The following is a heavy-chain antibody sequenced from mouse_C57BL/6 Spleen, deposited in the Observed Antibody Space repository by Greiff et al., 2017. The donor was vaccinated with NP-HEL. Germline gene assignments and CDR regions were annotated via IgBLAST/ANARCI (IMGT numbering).Heavy chain of an antibody. CDR3: ASYSAFDY. D-gene: IGHD1-1*01. V-gene: IGHV1-59*01. CDR1: GYTFTSYW. CDR2: IDPSDSYT. Sequence: QVQLQQPGAELVRPGTSVKLSCKASGYTFTSYWMHWVKQRPGQGLEWLGVIDPSDSYTNYNQKFKGKSTLTVDTSSSTAYMQLSSLTSEDSAVYYCASYSAFDYWGQGTTRTVSS. J-gene: IGHJ2*01.